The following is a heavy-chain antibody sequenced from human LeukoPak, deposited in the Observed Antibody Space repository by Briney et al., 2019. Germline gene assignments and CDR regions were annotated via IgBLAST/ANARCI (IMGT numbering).Heavy chain of an antibody. CDR3: SRGGGPNLNYGEFGY. J-gene: IGHJ4*02. CDR1: GYTFIDYY. CDR2: INPKSGAT. Sequence: ASVKVSCKTSGYTFIDYYLHWVRQAPGQGLEWMGWINPKSGATNYPQRFQGRVTMTRDSSISTAYMELNSLKSDDTAMDYCSRGGGPNLNYGEFGYWGQGTVVTVSP. V-gene: IGHV1-2*02. D-gene: IGHD1-7*01.